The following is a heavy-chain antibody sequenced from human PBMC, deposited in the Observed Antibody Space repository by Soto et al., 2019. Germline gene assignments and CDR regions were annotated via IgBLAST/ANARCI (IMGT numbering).Heavy chain of an antibody. CDR3: ARLRGDGYNFDS. CDR1: GYSISSYY. Sequence: SETLSLTCTVSGYSISSYYWSWVRQPPGKGLECIGYIHYSGSTNYNPSLKRRVIISVDTSKNQFSLRLSSVTAADTAVYYCARLRGDGYNFDSWGQGTLVTVTS. D-gene: IGHD3-10*01. CDR2: IHYSGST. J-gene: IGHJ4*02. V-gene: IGHV4-59*01.